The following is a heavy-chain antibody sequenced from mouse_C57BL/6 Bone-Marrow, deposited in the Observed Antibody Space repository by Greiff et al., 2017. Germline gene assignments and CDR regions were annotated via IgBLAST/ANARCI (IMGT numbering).Heavy chain of an antibody. CDR2: FYPGSGSI. CDR3: ARHEAYYASGDAMDY. J-gene: IGHJ4*01. CDR1: GYTFTAYP. Sequence: VQLQQSGAELVKPGASVKLSCKASGYTFTAYPIHWVKQRSGQGLEWIGWFYPGSGSIKYNEKFKDKATLTADKSSSTVYMELRRLTSEASAVYFGARHEAYYASGDAMDYWGQGTSVTVSS. D-gene: IGHD1-1*01. V-gene: IGHV1-62-2*01.